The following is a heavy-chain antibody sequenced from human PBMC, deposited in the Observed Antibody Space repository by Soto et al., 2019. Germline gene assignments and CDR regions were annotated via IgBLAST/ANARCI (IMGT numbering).Heavy chain of an antibody. V-gene: IGHV1-46*01. D-gene: IGHD6-13*01. Sequence: KPLVASVKVSCKASGYTFTSYYMHWVRQAPGQGLEWMGIINPSGGSTSYAQKFQGRVIMTRDTSTSTVYMELSSLRSEDTAVYFCARDLSAGTPYYSYGMDFWGQGTMVTVSS. J-gene: IGHJ6*02. CDR1: GYTFTSYY. CDR3: ARDLSAGTPYYSYGMDF. CDR2: INPSGGST.